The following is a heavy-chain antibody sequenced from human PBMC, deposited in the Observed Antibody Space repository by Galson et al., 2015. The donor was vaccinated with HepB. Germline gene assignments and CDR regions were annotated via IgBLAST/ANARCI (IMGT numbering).Heavy chain of an antibody. CDR1: GGTFSSYA. J-gene: IGHJ4*02. D-gene: IGHD3-22*01. V-gene: IGHV1-69*13. CDR2: IIPIFGTA. Sequence: SVKVSCKASGGTFSSYAISWVRQAPGQGLEWMGGIIPIFGTANYAQKFQGRVTITADESTSTAYMELSSLRSEDTAVYYCASRYYDSSGDEAYDYWGPGTLVTVSS. CDR3: ASRYYDSSGDEAYDY.